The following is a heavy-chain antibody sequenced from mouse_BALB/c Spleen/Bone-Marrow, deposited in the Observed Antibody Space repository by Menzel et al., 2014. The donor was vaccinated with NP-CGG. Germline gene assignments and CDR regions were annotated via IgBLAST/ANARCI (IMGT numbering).Heavy chain of an antibody. Sequence: VQLKESGAELVKPGAPVKLSCTASGFNIKDTYMHWVKQRPEQGLEWIGRIDPANVNTKYDPKFQGKATITADTSSNTAYLQLSSLTSEDTAVYYCASDVYGYYFDYWGQGTTLTVSS. D-gene: IGHD2-3*01. V-gene: IGHV14-3*02. CDR1: GFNIKDTY. J-gene: IGHJ2*01. CDR3: ASDVYGYYFDY. CDR2: IDPANVNT.